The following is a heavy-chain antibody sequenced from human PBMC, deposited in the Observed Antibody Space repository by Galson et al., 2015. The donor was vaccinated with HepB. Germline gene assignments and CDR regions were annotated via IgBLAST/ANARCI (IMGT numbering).Heavy chain of an antibody. CDR1: GFTFSSYS. D-gene: IGHD3-10*01. Sequence: SLRLSCAASGFTFSSYSMNWVRQAPGKGLEWVSYISSSSSTIYYADSVKGRFTISRDNAKNSLYLQMNSLRDEDTAVYYCARSYHYYGSGSYNYWGQGTLVTVSS. J-gene: IGHJ4*02. V-gene: IGHV3-48*02. CDR2: ISSSSSTI. CDR3: ARSYHYYGSGSYNY.